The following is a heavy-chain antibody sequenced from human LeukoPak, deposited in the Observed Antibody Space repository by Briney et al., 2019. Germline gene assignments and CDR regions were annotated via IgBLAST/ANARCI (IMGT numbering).Heavy chain of an antibody. CDR3: AELGITMIGGV. CDR1: GVTFRDYV. Sequence: SGGSLRLSCTASGVTFRDYVMSWFRQAPGKGLEWVSYISSSGSTIYYADSVKGRFTISRDNAKNSLYLQMNGLRAEDTAVYYCAELGITMIGGVWGKGTTVTISS. J-gene: IGHJ6*04. D-gene: IGHD3-10*02. CDR2: ISSSGSTI. V-gene: IGHV3-48*03.